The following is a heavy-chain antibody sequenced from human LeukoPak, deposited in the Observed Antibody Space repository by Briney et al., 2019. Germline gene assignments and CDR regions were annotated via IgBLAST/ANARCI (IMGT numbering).Heavy chain of an antibody. Sequence: GGSLRLSCAASGFTFSSYGMHWVRQAPGKGLEWVAVISYDGSNKYYADSVKGRFTISRDNSKNTLYLQMNSLRAEDTAVYYCAKDGADFWSGYYEGRDYNWFDPWGQGTLVTVSS. V-gene: IGHV3-30*18. CDR1: GFTFSSYG. CDR3: AKDGADFWSGYYEGRDYNWFDP. CDR2: ISYDGSNK. D-gene: IGHD3-3*01. J-gene: IGHJ5*02.